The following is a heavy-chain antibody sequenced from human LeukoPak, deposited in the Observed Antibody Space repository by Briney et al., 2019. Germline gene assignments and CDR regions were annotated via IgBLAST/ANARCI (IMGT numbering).Heavy chain of an antibody. CDR1: GFTFSSYS. Sequence: GGSLRLSCAASGFTFSSYSMNWVRQAPGKGLEWVSSISSSSSYIYYADSVKGRFTISRGNAKNSLYLQMNSLRAEDTAVYYCARVLTVGVDYWGQGTLVTVSS. CDR2: ISSSSSYI. CDR3: ARVLTVGVDY. J-gene: IGHJ4*02. D-gene: IGHD1-26*01. V-gene: IGHV3-21*01.